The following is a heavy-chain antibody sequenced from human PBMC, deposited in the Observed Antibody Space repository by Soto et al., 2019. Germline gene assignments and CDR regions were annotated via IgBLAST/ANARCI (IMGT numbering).Heavy chain of an antibody. CDR3: ATQSHPPTFMVRGILFRGKFDS. D-gene: IGHD3-10*01. CDR1: GGSSGGYY. CDR2: IHHSGST. Sequence: KPSETLSLTCAVYGGSSGGYYWSWIRQPPGKGLEWIGEIHHSGSTNYNPSLKSRVTISVDTSKNQFSLNLISVTAADTAVYYCATQSHPPTFMVRGILFRGKFDSWGQGTLVTVSS. V-gene: IGHV4-34*01. J-gene: IGHJ5*01.